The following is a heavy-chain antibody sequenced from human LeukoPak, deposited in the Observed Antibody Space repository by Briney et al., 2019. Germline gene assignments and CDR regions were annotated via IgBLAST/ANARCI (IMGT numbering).Heavy chain of an antibody. CDR1: AASISDYY. J-gene: IGHJ5*02. CDR3: ARTVRKGWLDP. CDR2: IYNSGST. V-gene: IGHV4-59*08. D-gene: IGHD4-17*01. Sequence: SETLSLTCPVSAASISDYYSSWIRQSPRKWLEWIGYIYNSGSTNYNPSLKSEVTISVTTSKKQFSLKLSSLTAANPAVYYWARTVRKGWLDPWGQGTLVTVSS.